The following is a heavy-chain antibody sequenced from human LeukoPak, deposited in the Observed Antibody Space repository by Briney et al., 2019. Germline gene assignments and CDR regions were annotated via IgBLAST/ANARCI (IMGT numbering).Heavy chain of an antibody. D-gene: IGHD2-2*01. CDR1: GFTFSNAW. Sequence: GGSLRLSCAASGFTFSNAWMSWVRQAPGKGLEWVANIKQDGSDKYYVDSVKGRFTISRDNAKNSLYLQMNSLRAEDTAVYYCARWIFGSSSPGLDYWGQGTLVTVSS. CDR2: IKQDGSDK. CDR3: ARWIFGSSSPGLDY. V-gene: IGHV3-7*04. J-gene: IGHJ4*02.